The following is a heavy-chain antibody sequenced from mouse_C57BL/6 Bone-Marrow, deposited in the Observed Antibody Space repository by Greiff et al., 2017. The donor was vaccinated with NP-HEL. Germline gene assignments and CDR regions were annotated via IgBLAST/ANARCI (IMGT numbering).Heavy chain of an antibody. J-gene: IGHJ2*01. Sequence: EVKLVESGGDLVKPGGSLQLSCAASGFTFSSYGMSWVRQTPDRRLEWVATIRSGGWYTYYPVSVKGRCTIPTYKAKDTLYLQMSSLKSEDAAMYYCARRGVAFDYWGQGTTLTVSS. D-gene: IGHD1-1*02. CDR3: ARRGVAFDY. CDR1: GFTFSSYG. CDR2: IRSGGWYT. V-gene: IGHV5-6*02.